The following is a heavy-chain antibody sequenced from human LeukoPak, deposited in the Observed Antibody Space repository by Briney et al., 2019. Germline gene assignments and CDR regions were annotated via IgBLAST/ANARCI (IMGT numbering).Heavy chain of an antibody. Sequence: SVKVSCKATGGTFSSYAISWVRQAPGQGLEWMGGIIPIFGTANYARKFQGRVTITADESTSTAYMELSSLRSEDTAVYYCARDQGGVRFLEWLSLTSYYYYGMDVWGQGTTVTVSS. CDR2: IIPIFGTA. V-gene: IGHV1-69*13. CDR1: GGTFSSYA. J-gene: IGHJ6*02. CDR3: ARDQGGVRFLEWLSLTSYYYYGMDV. D-gene: IGHD3-3*01.